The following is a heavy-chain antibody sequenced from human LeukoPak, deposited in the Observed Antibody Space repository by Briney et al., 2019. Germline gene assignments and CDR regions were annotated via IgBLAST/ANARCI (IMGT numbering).Heavy chain of an antibody. V-gene: IGHV3-7*01. CDR2: IKQDGSEK. Sequence: GGSLRLSCAASGFIFSTYWMSRVRQAPGMGLEWVANIKQDGSEKSYVDSVKGRFTISRDNAKNSLYLQMNSLRAEDTAVYYCATYKVGAVFDYWGQGTLVTVSS. D-gene: IGHD1-26*01. J-gene: IGHJ4*02. CDR3: ATYKVGAVFDY. CDR1: GFIFSTYW.